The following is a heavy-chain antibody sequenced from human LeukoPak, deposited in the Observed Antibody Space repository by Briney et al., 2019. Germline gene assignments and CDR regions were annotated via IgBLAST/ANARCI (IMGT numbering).Heavy chain of an antibody. CDR1: GDSVSSNSAA. Sequence: SQTLSLTCAISGDSVSSNSAAWNWTRQSPSRGLEWLGRTYYRSEWYNDSAVSVKSRITINPDTSKNQFSLQLNSVTPEDTAVYYCARGPGLQMGAFDIWGQGTVVSVSS. CDR2: TYYRSEWYN. D-gene: IGHD4-11*01. CDR3: ARGPGLQMGAFDI. V-gene: IGHV6-1*01. J-gene: IGHJ3*02.